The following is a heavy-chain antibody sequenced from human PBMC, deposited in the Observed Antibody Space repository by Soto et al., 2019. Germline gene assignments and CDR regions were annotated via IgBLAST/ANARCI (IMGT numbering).Heavy chain of an antibody. CDR2: IIPIFGTA. D-gene: IGHD3-22*01. Sequence: ASVKVSCKASGGTFSSYAISWVRQAPGQGLEWMGGIIPIFGTANYAQKFQGRVTITADESTSTAYMELSSLRSEDTAVYYCARDLEYYYDSSGTPPYSMDVWGQGTTRDLEYYYDSSGTPPYSMDVWGQGTTVTVSS. J-gene: IGHJ6*02. CDR3: ARDLEYYYDSSGTPPYSMDVWGQGTTRDLEYYYDSSGTPPYSMDV. V-gene: IGHV1-69*13. CDR1: GGTFSSYA.